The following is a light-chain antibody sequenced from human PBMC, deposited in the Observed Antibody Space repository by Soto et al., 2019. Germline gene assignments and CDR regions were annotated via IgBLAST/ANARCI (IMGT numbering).Light chain of an antibody. CDR2: GAS. CDR1: ESVNSGY. Sequence: EIVLTQSPATLSLSPGERATLSCRASESVNSGYLAWFQHKRGRAPRLLISGASKRATGIPDRINGGGSGADFTLTINSLKSEDSGVYFCQQGGNWPVTFGQGTRVEVK. J-gene: IGKJ5*01. CDR3: QQGGNWPVT. V-gene: IGKV3D-20*02.